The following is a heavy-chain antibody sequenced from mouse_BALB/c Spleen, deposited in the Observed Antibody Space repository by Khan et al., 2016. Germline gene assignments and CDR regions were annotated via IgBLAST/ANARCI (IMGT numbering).Heavy chain of an antibody. CDR2: IDPYDSET. CDR1: GHPFTSYW. Sequence: QVQLQQPGAELVRPGASVKLSCKASGHPFTSYWMNWVKQRPEQGLEWIGRIDPYDSETHYDQKFKDKAILTVDKSSRTAYMQLSSLTSEGSSVYYCARGSKVFDYWGQGTTLTVSA. J-gene: IGHJ2*01. CDR3: ARGSKVFDY. V-gene: IGHV1-52*01.